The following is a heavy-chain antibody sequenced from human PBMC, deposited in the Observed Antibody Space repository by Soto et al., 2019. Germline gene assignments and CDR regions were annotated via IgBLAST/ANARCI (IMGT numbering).Heavy chain of an antibody. J-gene: IGHJ6*02. V-gene: IGHV3-30*18. CDR1: GFTFSDYG. CDR3: AKGFLGWSSTRYVACDNYYGLDV. Sequence: QVQLLESGGGVVQPGRSLRLSCAASGFTFSDYGMHWVRQAPGKGLEWVAIISYDGSIKYYGDSVKGRFTISRDYSQNTLYLQMNSLRPDDTAVYYCAKGFLGWSSTRYVACDNYYGLDVWGQGTTVTVSS. CDR2: ISYDGSIK. D-gene: IGHD2-2*01.